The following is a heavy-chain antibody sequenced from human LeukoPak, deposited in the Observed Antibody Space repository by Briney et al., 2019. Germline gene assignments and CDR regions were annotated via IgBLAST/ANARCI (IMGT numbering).Heavy chain of an antibody. CDR1: GVSISSSSYY. Sequence: PSETLSLTCTVSGVSISSSSYYWGWIRQPPGKGLEWIGSIYYSGSTYYNPSLKSRVTISVDTSKNQFSLKLSSVTAADTAVYYCARVTGYMTEDYFDYWGQGTLITVSS. CDR2: IYYSGST. J-gene: IGHJ4*02. CDR3: ARVTGYMTEDYFDY. D-gene: IGHD6-13*01. V-gene: IGHV4-39*01.